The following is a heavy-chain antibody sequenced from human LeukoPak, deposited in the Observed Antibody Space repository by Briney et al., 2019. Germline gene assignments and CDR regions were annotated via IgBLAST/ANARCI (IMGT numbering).Heavy chain of an antibody. CDR2: IIPIFGTA. J-gene: IGHJ5*02. D-gene: IGHD3-3*01. CDR1: GGTFSSYA. CDR3: ARDQALYDFWSGYKENWFDP. V-gene: IGHV1-69*13. Sequence: ASVMVSCKASGGTFSSYAISWVRQAPGQGLEWMGGIIPIFGTANYAQKLQGRVTITADESTSTACMELSSLRSEDTAVYYCARDQALYDFWSGYKENWFDPWGQGTLVTVSS.